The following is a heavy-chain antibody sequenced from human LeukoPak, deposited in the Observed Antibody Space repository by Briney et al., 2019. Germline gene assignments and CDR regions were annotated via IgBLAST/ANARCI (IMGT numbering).Heavy chain of an antibody. CDR1: GGSISSYY. J-gene: IGHJ4*02. Sequence: SETLSLTCTVSGGSISSYYWSWIRQPPGKGLEWIGHIYTNGRTNYNPSLKSRVTMSVDTSKNQFSLKLSSVTAADTAVYYCARSSGYYNAFDYWGQGTLVTVSP. V-gene: IGHV4-4*07. D-gene: IGHD3-3*01. CDR2: IYTNGRT. CDR3: ARSSGYYNAFDY.